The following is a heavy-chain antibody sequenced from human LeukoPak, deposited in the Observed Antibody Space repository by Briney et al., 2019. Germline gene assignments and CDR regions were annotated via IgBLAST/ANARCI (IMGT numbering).Heavy chain of an antibody. CDR3: AREVSSSSQDAFDI. Sequence: SETLSLTCTVSGGSISSSSYYWGWIRQPPGTGLEWIGSIYYSGSTYYNPSLKSRVTISVDTSKNQFSLKLSSVTAADTAVYYCAREVSSSSQDAFDIWGQGTMVTVSS. J-gene: IGHJ3*02. CDR1: GGSISSSSYY. D-gene: IGHD6-6*01. CDR2: IYYSGST. V-gene: IGHV4-39*07.